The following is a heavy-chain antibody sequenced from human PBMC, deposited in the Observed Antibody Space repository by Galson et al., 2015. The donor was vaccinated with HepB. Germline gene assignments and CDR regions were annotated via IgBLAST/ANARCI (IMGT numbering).Heavy chain of an antibody. CDR2: IYSGGST. CDR3: AREGSGSYCLNCYYFDY. J-gene: IGHJ4*02. V-gene: IGHV3-53*01. Sequence: SLRLSCAASGFIVSSNYMSWVRQAPGKGLEWVSIIYSGGSTYYADSVKGRFTISRDNSKNTLYLQMNSLRAEDTAVYYCAREGSGSYCLNCYYFDYWGQGTLVTVSS. D-gene: IGHD1-26*01. CDR1: GFIVSSNY.